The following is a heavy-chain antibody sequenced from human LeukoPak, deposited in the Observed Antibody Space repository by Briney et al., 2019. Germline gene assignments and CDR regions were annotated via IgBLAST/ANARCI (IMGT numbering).Heavy chain of an antibody. CDR1: GGSISSSSYY. J-gene: IGHJ4*02. V-gene: IGHV4-39*07. CDR3: ARSSPSGDFWGGYYIPPDY. D-gene: IGHD3-3*01. CDR2: IYYSGST. Sequence: SETLSLTCTVSGGSISSSSYYWGWIRQPPGKGLEWIGSIYYSGSTYYNPSLKSRVTISVDTSKDQFSLKLSSVTAADTAVYYCARSSPSGDFWGGYYIPPDYWGQGTLVTVSS.